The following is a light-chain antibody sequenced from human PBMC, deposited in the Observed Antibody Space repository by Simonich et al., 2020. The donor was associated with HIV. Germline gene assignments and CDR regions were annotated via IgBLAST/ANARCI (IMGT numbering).Light chain of an antibody. Sequence: QSALTQPASVSGSPGQSVTISCTGTSSDVGGYNYVSWYQQHPGKAPKLMIYDVSKRPAGVPDRFSGSKSGNTASLTISGLQAEDEADYYCCSYAGSYTFGFGGGTKLTVL. CDR1: SSDVGGYNY. J-gene: IGLJ2*01. CDR2: DVS. V-gene: IGLV2-11*01. CDR3: CSYAGSYTFG.